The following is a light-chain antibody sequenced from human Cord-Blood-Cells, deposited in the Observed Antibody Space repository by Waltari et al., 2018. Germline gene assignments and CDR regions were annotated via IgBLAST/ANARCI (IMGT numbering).Light chain of an antibody. J-gene: IGLJ3*02. Sequence: QSALTQPRSVSGSPGQSVTISCTGTSSDVGGYNYVSWYQQHPGKAPKLMIYDVSKRPSGVPDRFSGSKSGNTASRTISGLQAEDEADYYCGSYAGSYNWVFGGGTKLTVL. CDR2: DVS. V-gene: IGLV2-11*01. CDR3: GSYAGSYNWV. CDR1: SSDVGGYNY.